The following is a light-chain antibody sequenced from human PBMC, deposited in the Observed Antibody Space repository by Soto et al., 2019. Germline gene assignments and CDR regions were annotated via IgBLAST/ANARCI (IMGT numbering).Light chain of an antibody. CDR3: QQFGRT. J-gene: IGKJ1*01. Sequence: EVVMTQSPATLSLSPGERATLSCRASESVSRNLAWYQQKPGQAPRLLIYGASTRATGIPERFSGSGSGTDFTLTIARLEPEDFAVYYCQQFGRTFGQGTKVDIK. V-gene: IGKV3-20*01. CDR2: GAS. CDR1: ESVSRN.